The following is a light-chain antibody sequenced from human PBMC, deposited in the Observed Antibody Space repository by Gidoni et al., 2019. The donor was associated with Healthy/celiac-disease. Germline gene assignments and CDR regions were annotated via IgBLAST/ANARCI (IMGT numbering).Light chain of an antibody. J-gene: IGKJ3*01. CDR2: AAS. V-gene: IGKV1-39*01. CDR3: QQSYTVFT. Sequence: DIQMTQSPSSLSASVGDRVTITCRASQSISSYLNWYQQKPGKAPKLLIYAASSLQSGVPSRFSGSGAGTDFTLTISSLQPEDVATYYCQQSYTVFTFGPGTKVDIK. CDR1: QSISSY.